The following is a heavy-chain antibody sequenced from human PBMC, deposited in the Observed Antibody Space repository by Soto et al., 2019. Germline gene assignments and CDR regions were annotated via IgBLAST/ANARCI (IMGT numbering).Heavy chain of an antibody. J-gene: IGHJ6*02. CDR2: IWYDGSNK. Sequence: GGSLRLSCAASGFTFSSYGMHWVRQAPGKGLEWVAVIWYDGSNKYYADSVKGRFTISRDNSKNTLYLQTNSLRAEDTAVYYCARDMVVAATRNWFYYYGMDVWGQGTTVTVSS. V-gene: IGHV3-33*01. D-gene: IGHD2-15*01. CDR1: GFTFSSYG. CDR3: ARDMVVAATRNWFYYYGMDV.